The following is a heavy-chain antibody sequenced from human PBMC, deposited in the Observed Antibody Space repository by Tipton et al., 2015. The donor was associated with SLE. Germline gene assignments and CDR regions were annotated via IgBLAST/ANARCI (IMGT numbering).Heavy chain of an antibody. CDR1: GGSISSYY. CDR2: IYYSGST. V-gene: IGHV4-59*01. Sequence: TLSLTCTVSGGSISSYYWSWIRQPPGKGLEWIGYIYYSGSTNYNPSLKSRVTISVDTSKNQFSLKLSSVTAADTAVYYCAGGNTVFGVAYIWGQGTMVTVSS. D-gene: IGHD3-3*01. J-gene: IGHJ3*02. CDR3: AGGNTVFGVAYI.